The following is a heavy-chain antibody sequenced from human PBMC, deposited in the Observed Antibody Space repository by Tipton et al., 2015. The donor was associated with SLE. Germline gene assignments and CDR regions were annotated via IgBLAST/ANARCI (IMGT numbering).Heavy chain of an antibody. CDR2: VTYSGRGSV. CDR1: GGSFSGYY. D-gene: IGHD7-27*01. J-gene: IGHJ4*02. CDR3: ARDHWGSLDS. Sequence: TLSLTCAVYGGSFSGYYWSWIRQPPGKGLEWIGYVTYSGRGSVNYNPSLKSRITMSVDTSKNQFSLKLSSVTAADTAVYYCARDHWGSLDSWGQGTLVTVSS. V-gene: IGHV4-59*01.